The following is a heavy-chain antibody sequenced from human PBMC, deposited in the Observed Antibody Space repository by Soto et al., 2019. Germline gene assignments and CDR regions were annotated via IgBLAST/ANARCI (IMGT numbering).Heavy chain of an antibody. CDR3: ARDKDRLQLGGNYYYILDV. V-gene: IGHV1-69*12. J-gene: IGHJ6*02. Sequence: QVQLEQSGAEVQKPGSSVKVSCKASGGTFSSSAFSWVRQAPGQGLEWMGGIMPVFPTPDYAQKFQDRVTITAGASTSTTNMELGGLRSEETAIYYCARDKDRLQLGGNYYYILDVWGQGTTVIVSS. CDR1: GGTFSSSA. D-gene: IGHD5-12*01. CDR2: IMPVFPTP.